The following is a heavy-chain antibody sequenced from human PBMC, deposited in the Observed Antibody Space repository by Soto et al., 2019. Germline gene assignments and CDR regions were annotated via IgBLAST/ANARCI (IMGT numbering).Heavy chain of an antibody. CDR1: GESLNSYY. D-gene: IGHD2-2*01. J-gene: IGHJ4*02. V-gene: IGHV4-34*09. CDR2: IYDSGST. CDR3: ARSSTSANYFDY. Sequence: SETLSLTCAVYGESLNSYYWSWIRQSPGQGLEWIGEIYDSGSTNYNPSLKSRVTISVDTSKNQFSLKLSSVTAADTAVYYCARSSTSANYFDYWGQGTLVTVSS.